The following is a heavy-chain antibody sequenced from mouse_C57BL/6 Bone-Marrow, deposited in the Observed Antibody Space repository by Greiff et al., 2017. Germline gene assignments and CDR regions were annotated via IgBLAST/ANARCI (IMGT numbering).Heavy chain of an antibody. Sequence: EVQLQESGPGLVKPSQSLSLTCSVTGYSITSGYYWNWIRQFPGNKLEWMGYISYDGSNNYNPSLKNRISITRDTSKNQFFLKLNSVTTEDTATYYCALYYRCYFDYWAQGTTLPVSS. J-gene: IGHJ2*01. CDR1: GYSITSGYY. V-gene: IGHV3-6*01. CDR2: ISYDGSN. D-gene: IGHD2-14*01. CDR3: ALYYRCYFDY.